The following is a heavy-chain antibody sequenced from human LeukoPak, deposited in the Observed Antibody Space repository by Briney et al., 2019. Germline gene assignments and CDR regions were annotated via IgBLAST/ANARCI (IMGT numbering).Heavy chain of an antibody. CDR2: IYYSGST. J-gene: IGHJ3*02. D-gene: IGHD3-22*01. Sequence: PSETLSLTCTVSGGSISSYYWSWIRQPPGKGLEWIGYIYYSGSTNYNPSLKSRVTISVDTSKNQFSLKLSSVTAADTAVYYCARAPFLTYYYDSSGYLGFDIWGQGTMVTVSS. CDR1: GGSISSYY. CDR3: ARAPFLTYYYDSSGYLGFDI. V-gene: IGHV4-59*01.